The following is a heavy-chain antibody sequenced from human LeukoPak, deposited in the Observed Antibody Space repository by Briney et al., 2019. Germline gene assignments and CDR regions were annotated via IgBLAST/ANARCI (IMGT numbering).Heavy chain of an antibody. J-gene: IGHJ4*02. Sequence: GGSLRLSCAASGFTFSDYYMSWIRQAPGKGLEWVSYISSSGSTIYYADSVKGRFTISRDNAKNSLYLQMNSLRAEDTAVYYCARDVLDIVVVPAAFDYWGQGTLVTVSS. CDR2: ISSSGSTI. CDR1: GFTFSDYY. CDR3: ARDVLDIVVVPAAFDY. V-gene: IGHV3-11*04. D-gene: IGHD2-2*01.